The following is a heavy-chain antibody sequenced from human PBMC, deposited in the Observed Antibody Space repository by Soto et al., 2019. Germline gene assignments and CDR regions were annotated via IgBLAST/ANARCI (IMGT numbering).Heavy chain of an antibody. J-gene: IGHJ4*02. V-gene: IGHV3-49*03. CDR3: TRVKDDDFWSGYSFCY. Sequence: GGSLRLSCTASGFTFGDYAMSWFRQAPGKGLEWVGFIRSKAYGGTTEYAASVKGRFTISRDDSKSIAYLQMNSLKTEDTAVYYCTRVKDDDFWSGYSFCYWGQGTLVTVSS. D-gene: IGHD3-3*01. CDR1: GFTFGDYA. CDR2: IRSKAYGGTT.